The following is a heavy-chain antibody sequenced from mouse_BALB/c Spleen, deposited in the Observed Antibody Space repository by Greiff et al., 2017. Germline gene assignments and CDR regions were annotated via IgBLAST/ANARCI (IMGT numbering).Heavy chain of an antibody. CDR1: GFNIKDTY. CDR3: AYIYYDYEGFAY. J-gene: IGHJ3*01. D-gene: IGHD2-4*01. V-gene: IGHV14-3*02. CDR2: IDPANGNT. Sequence: VQLQQSGAELVKPGASVKLSCTASGFNIKDTYMHWVKQRPEQGLEWIGRIDPANGNTKYDPKFQGKATITADTSSNTAYLQLSSLTSEDTAVYYCAYIYYDYEGFAYWGQGTLVTVSA.